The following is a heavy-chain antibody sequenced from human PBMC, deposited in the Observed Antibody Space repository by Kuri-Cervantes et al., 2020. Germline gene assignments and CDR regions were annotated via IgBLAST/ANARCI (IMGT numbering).Heavy chain of an antibody. V-gene: IGHV1-2*02. Sequence: ASVKVSCKASGYTFTGYYMHWVRQAPGQGLEWMGWINPNSGGTNYAQKFQGRVTITADKSTSTAYMELSSLRSEDTAVYYCARVGVGLYGMDVWGQGTTVTVSS. D-gene: IGHD3-3*01. CDR1: GYTFTGYY. CDR3: ARVGVGLYGMDV. CDR2: INPNSGGT. J-gene: IGHJ6*02.